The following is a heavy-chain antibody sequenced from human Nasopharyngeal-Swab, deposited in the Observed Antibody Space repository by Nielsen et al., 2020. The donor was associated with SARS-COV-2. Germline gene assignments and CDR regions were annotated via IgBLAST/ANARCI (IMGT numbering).Heavy chain of an antibody. J-gene: IGHJ4*02. D-gene: IGHD3-16*02. CDR3: ARVPRLEFGGVIVY. V-gene: IGHV4-4*02. CDR1: GGSISSSNW. CDR2: IYHSGST. Sequence: SETLSLTCAVSGGSISSSNWWRWVRQPPGKGLEWIGEIYHSGSTNYNPSLKSRVTISVDKSKNQFSLKLSSVTAADTAVYYCARVPRLEFGGVIVYWGQGTLVTVSS.